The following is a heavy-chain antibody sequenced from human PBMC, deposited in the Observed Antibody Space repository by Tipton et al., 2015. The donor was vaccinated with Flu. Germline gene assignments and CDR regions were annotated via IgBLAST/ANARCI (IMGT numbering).Heavy chain of an antibody. V-gene: IGHV3-30-3*01. CDR2: ISYDGSNK. J-gene: IGHJ4*02. Sequence: QLVQSGGGVVQPGRSLRLSCAASGFTFSSYAMHWVRQAPGKGLEWVAVISYDGSNKYYADSVKGRFTISRDNSKNTLYLQMNSLRAEDTAVYYCARPRNSYDSSGNPGYWGQGTLVTVSS. CDR3: ARPRNSYDSSGNPGY. CDR1: GFTFSSYA. D-gene: IGHD3-22*01.